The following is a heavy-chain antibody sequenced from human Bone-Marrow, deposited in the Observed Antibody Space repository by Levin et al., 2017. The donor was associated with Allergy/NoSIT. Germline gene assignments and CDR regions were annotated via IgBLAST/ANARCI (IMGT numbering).Heavy chain of an antibody. V-gene: IGHV4-31*03. CDR3: ARLDGYSCDY. CDR1: GGSISSAGYH. D-gene: IGHD1-1*01. Sequence: PSETLSLTCTVSGGSISSAGYHWTWIRQYPGKGLEWIGYVSYRGSTYFNPSLKSRLAMSIDTSEQHFSLNLTSVSAADTAIYYCARLDGYSCDYWGQGALVTVSS. CDR2: VSYRGST. J-gene: IGHJ4*02.